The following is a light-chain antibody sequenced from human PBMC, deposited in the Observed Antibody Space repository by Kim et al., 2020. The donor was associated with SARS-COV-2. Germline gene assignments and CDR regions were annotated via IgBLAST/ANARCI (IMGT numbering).Light chain of an antibody. CDR2: NVN. Sequence: GQSVTIFCTGSSSDVAGHIYVSWYQQHPGKTPKLLISNVNKRPSGVPDRFSGSKSGYTASLTISGLRDEDEADYFCCSYAGSYTFVFGTGTKVTVL. J-gene: IGLJ1*01. CDR1: SSDVAGHIY. V-gene: IGLV2-11*03. CDR3: CSYAGSYTFV.